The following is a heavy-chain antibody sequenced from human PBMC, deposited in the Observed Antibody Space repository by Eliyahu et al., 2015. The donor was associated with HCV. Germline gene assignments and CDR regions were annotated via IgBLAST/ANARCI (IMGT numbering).Heavy chain of an antibody. CDR2: IRQDGSDN. D-gene: IGHD3-10*01. J-gene: IGHJ1*01. CDR1: GVSLWTRW. V-gene: IGHV3-7*03. Sequence: DVQLVESGGGLVRPGGSLRLXCAASGVSLWTRWRNWVRQAAGKGLEWVAIIRQDGSDNHYLDSVRGRFTISRDNAKNLLYLEMNSLRVEDTAMYYCVSGSGWQPEFWGQGSLVTVSS. CDR3: VSGSGWQPEF.